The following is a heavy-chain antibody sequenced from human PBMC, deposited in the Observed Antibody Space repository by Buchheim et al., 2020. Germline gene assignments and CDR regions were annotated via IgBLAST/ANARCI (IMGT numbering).Heavy chain of an antibody. V-gene: IGHV3-48*02. D-gene: IGHD6-6*01. Sequence: EVQLVESGGGLVQPGGSLRLSCAASGFTFSSYSMNWVRQAPGKGLEWVSYISSSRSTIYYADSVQGRFTISRDKAKNSLFLQMNSLRDEDTAVYYCAREYSSSSGKAFDYWGQGTL. CDR2: ISSSRSTI. CDR3: AREYSSSSGKAFDY. J-gene: IGHJ4*02. CDR1: GFTFSSYS.